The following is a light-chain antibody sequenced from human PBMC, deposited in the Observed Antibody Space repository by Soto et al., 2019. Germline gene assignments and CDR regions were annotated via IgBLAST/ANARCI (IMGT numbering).Light chain of an antibody. CDR1: KIGSKS. CDR3: QVWDSSRAVV. Sequence: SYELTQPPSVSVAPGKTARITCGGNKIGSKSVHWYQQKPGQAPVLVIYYDSDRPSGIPERFSGSNSGNTATLTISRVEAGDEADYYCQVWDSSRAVVFGGGTKLTVL. J-gene: IGLJ2*01. V-gene: IGLV3-21*04. CDR2: YDS.